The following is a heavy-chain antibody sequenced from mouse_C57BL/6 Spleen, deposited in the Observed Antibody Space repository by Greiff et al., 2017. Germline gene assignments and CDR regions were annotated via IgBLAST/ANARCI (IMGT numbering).Heavy chain of an antibody. D-gene: IGHD1-1*01. CDR3: ARGTDGHWYFDV. J-gene: IGHJ1*03. Sequence: VHVKQSGPELVKPGASVKMSCKASGYTFTDYNMHWVKQSHGKSLEWIGYINPNNGGTSYNQKFKGKATLTVNKSSSTAYMELRSLTSEDSAVYYCARGTDGHWYFDVWGTGTTVTVSS. V-gene: IGHV1-22*01. CDR2: INPNNGGT. CDR1: GYTFTDYN.